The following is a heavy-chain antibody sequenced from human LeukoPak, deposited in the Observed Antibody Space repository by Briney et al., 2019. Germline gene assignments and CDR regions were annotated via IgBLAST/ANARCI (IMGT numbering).Heavy chain of an antibody. CDR3: ARDHSITMVRGVIVDWFDP. V-gene: IGHV4-4*07. J-gene: IGHJ5*02. CDR1: GGSVSSYY. D-gene: IGHD3-10*01. Sequence: PSETLSLTCTVSGGSVSSYYWSWIRQPAGKGLEWNGRIYTSGSTNYNPSLKSRVTMSVDTSKNQFSLKLSSVTAADTAVYYCARDHSITMVRGVIVDWFDPWGQGTLVTVSS. CDR2: IYTSGST.